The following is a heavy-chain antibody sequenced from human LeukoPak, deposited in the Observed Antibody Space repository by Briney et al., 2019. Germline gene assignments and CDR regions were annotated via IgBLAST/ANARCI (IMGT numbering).Heavy chain of an antibody. Sequence: ETLSLTCTVSGGSISSYYWSWIRQPAGKGLEWIGRIYTSGSTNYNPSLKSRVTMSVDTSKNQFSLKLSSVPAADTAVYYCAREPYDFWSGYSPTNWFDPWGQGTLVTVSS. V-gene: IGHV4-4*07. J-gene: IGHJ5*02. CDR1: GGSISSYY. CDR3: AREPYDFWSGYSPTNWFDP. D-gene: IGHD3-3*01. CDR2: IYTSGST.